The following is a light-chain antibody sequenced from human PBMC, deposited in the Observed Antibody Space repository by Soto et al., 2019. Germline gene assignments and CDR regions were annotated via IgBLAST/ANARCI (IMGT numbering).Light chain of an antibody. CDR3: QQYSDSVGT. Sequence: EIVMTQSPATLSVSPGERATLSCRASQSVSSDYLAWYQQRPGQAPRLLIYAASSRATGIPDRFSGSGSGTDFTLTISRLEPEDFAVYYCQQYSDSVGTFGQGAKAAIK. J-gene: IGKJ1*01. CDR2: AAS. V-gene: IGKV3-20*01. CDR1: QSVSSDY.